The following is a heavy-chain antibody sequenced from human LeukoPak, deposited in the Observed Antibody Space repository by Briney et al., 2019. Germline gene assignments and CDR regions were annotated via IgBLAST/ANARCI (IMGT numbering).Heavy chain of an antibody. CDR1: GGSFSGYY. J-gene: IGHJ4*02. Sequence: SETLSLTCAVYGGSFSGYYWSWIRQPPGKGLEWTGEINHSGSTNYNPSLKSRATISVDTSKNQFSLKLSSVTAADTAVYYCARVHDSSGYYYDEGYYFDYWGQGTLVTVSS. V-gene: IGHV4-34*01. CDR2: INHSGST. D-gene: IGHD3-22*01. CDR3: ARVHDSSGYYYDEGYYFDY.